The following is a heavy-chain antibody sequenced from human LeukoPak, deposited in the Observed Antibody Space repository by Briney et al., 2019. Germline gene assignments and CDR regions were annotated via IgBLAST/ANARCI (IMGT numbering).Heavy chain of an antibody. J-gene: IGHJ4*02. CDR3: ARDRDLGSSDLSGYFDY. D-gene: IGHD6-13*01. V-gene: IGHV3-66*01. Sequence: GGSLRLSCAASGFTFSGYYMSWVRQAPGKGLEWVSVIYSGGSTYYADSVKGRFTISRDNSKNTLYLQMNSLRAEDTAVYYCARDRDLGSSDLSGYFDYWGQGTLVTVSS. CDR1: GFTFSGYY. CDR2: IYSGGST.